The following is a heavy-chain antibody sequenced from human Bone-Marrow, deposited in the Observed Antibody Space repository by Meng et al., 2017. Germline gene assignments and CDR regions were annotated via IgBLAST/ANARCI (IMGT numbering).Heavy chain of an antibody. D-gene: IGHD1-1*01. CDR1: GFTFSSYA. CDR2: ISYDGSNK. CDR3: ARDGNGGFDY. Sequence: GGSLRLSCAASGFTFSSYAMHWVRQAPGKGLEWVAVISYDGSNKYYADSVKCRFTISRDNSKNTLYLQMNSLRAEDTAVYYCARDGNGGFDYWGQGTLSPSPQ. V-gene: IGHV3-30*04. J-gene: IGHJ4*02.